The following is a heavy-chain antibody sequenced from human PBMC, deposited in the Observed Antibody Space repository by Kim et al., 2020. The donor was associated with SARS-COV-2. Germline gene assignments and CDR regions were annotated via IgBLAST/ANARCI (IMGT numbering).Heavy chain of an antibody. CDR3: AASTVTNWFDP. D-gene: IGHD4-4*01. Sequence: SVKVSCKASGGTFSSYAISWVRQAPGQGLEWMGRIIPILGIANYAQKFQGRVTITADKSTSTAYMELSSLRSEDTAVYYCAASTVTNWFDPWGQGTLVTVSS. V-gene: IGHV1-69*04. CDR1: GGTFSSYA. J-gene: IGHJ5*02. CDR2: IIPILGIA.